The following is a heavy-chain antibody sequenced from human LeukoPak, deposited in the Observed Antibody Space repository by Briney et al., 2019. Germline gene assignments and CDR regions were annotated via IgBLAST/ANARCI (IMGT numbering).Heavy chain of an antibody. CDR3: ARAVITGTLRYYYYYMDV. CDR2: IKQDGSEK. J-gene: IGHJ6*03. Sequence: AGGSLRLSCAASGFTFSSYWMSWVRQAPGKGLEWVANIKQDGSEKYYVDSVKGRFTISRDNAKNSLYLQMNSLRVEDTAVYYCARAVITGTLRYYYYYMDVWGKGTTVTVSS. V-gene: IGHV3-7*01. D-gene: IGHD1-20*01. CDR1: GFTFSSYW.